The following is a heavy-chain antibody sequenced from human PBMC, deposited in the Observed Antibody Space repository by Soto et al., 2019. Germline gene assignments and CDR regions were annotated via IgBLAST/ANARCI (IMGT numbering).Heavy chain of an antibody. Sequence: GSLRLSCAASGVTFRSYWMQWVHQAPGKGLVWVSWINSDGSSTSYADSVKGRFTISRDNAKNTLYLQMNSLRAEDTAVYYCARGLYGDPRXYFQYWGQGTLVTVSS. CDR1: GVTFRSYW. J-gene: IGHJ1*01. V-gene: IGHV3-74*01. D-gene: IGHD4-17*01. CDR2: INSDGSST. CDR3: ARGLYGDPRXYFQY.